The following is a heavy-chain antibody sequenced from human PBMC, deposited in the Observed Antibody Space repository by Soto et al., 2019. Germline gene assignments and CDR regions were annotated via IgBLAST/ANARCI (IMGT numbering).Heavy chain of an antibody. CDR2: IYYIGST. CDR3: ARGLRRQLLNWFDP. Sequence: SETLSLTCSVSGGSISSYYWSWIRQPPGKGLEWIGYIYYIGSTNYNPSLKSRVTISVDTSKNQFSLKLSSVTAADTAVYYCARGLRRQLLNWFDPWGQGTLVTVSS. D-gene: IGHD2-2*01. CDR1: GGSISSYY. V-gene: IGHV4-59*01. J-gene: IGHJ5*02.